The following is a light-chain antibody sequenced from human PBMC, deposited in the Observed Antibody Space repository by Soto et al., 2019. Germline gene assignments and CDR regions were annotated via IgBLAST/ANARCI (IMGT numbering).Light chain of an antibody. Sequence: QSALTQPASVSGSPGQSITISCTGTSSDVGDYNYVSWYQQHPGKAPKLMIYDVSNRPSGVSNRFSGSKSGSTASLTISGLQAEDEADYYCSSHTSSTTRVFGTGTKLTVL. CDR1: SSDVGDYNY. V-gene: IGLV2-14*01. CDR2: DVS. CDR3: SSHTSSTTRV. J-gene: IGLJ1*01.